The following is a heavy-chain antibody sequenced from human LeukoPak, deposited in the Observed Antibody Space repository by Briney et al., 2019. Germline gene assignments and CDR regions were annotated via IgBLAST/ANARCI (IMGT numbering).Heavy chain of an antibody. CDR2: INSDESTT. D-gene: IGHD2-15*01. Sequence: SGGSLRLSCAASGFTFSNYWMHWVRQAPGKGLVWVSRINSDESTTGCADSVKGRFTISRDNAKNTLYLQMNSLRAEDTSVYYCSRGVSPVVVGATPFDYWGQGTLVTVSS. V-gene: IGHV3-74*01. J-gene: IGHJ4*02. CDR3: SRGVSPVVVGATPFDY. CDR1: GFTFSNYW.